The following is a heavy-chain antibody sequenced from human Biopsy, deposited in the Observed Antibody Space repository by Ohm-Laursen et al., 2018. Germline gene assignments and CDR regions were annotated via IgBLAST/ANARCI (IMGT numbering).Heavy chain of an antibody. CDR2: ITSRSGYK. Sequence: SLRLSCAAAGFSFTSYTMNWVRQVPGKGLEWVSSITSRSGYKYYADSVKGRFTISRDNAKNSLYLQMNRLRAEDTAVYFCASLGLVWFGELLSVPFGLDVWGQGTTVTVSS. J-gene: IGHJ6*02. V-gene: IGHV3-21*01. CDR3: ASLGLVWFGELLSVPFGLDV. D-gene: IGHD3-10*01. CDR1: GFSFTSYT.